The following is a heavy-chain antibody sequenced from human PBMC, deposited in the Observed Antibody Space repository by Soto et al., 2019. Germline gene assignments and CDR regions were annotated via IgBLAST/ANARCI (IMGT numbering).Heavy chain of an antibody. D-gene: IGHD6-13*01. J-gene: IGHJ4*02. CDR3: ARGGSGSWYAY. Sequence: QVQLQQWGAGLLKPSETLSLTCAVYGGSFSGYYWSWIRQPPGKGLEWIGEINHSGSTNYNPSLKSRVTISVDTSKNQFSLKLSSVTAAGTAVYYCARGGSGSWYAYWGQGTLVTVSS. CDR1: GGSFSGYY. V-gene: IGHV4-34*01. CDR2: INHSGST.